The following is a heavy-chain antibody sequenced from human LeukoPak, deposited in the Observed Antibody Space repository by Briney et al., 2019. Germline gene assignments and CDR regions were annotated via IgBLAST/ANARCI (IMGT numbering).Heavy chain of an antibody. CDR3: ARIEHGYSSGWYSGYYYYMDV. V-gene: IGHV4-34*01. D-gene: IGHD6-19*01. J-gene: IGHJ6*03. Sequence: SETLSLTCAVYGGSFSGYYWSWIRQPPGKGLEWIGEINHSGSTNYNPSLKSRVTISVDTSKNQFSLKLSSVTAADRAVYYCARIEHGYSSGWYSGYYYYMDVWGKGTTVTVSS. CDR2: INHSGST. CDR1: GGSFSGYY.